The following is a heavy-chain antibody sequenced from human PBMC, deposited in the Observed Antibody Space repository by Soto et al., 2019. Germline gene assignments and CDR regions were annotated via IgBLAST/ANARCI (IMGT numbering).Heavy chain of an antibody. CDR1: GFTFSSYW. CDR2: IKQDGSEK. D-gene: IGHD3-3*01. V-gene: IGHV3-7*01. J-gene: IGHJ4*02. Sequence: GGSLRLSCAASGFTFSSYWMSWVRQAPGKGLEWVANIKQDGSEKYYVDSVKGRFTISRDNAKNSLYLQMNSLRAEDTAVYYCARDRGFWSGITLFDYWGQGTLVTVSS. CDR3: ARDRGFWSGITLFDY.